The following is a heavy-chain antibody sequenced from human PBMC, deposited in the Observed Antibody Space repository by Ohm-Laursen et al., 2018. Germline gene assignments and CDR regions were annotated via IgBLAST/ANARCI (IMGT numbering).Heavy chain of an antibody. J-gene: IGHJ4*02. Sequence: SLRLSCAASGFTVSSNYMSWFRQAPGKGLESVASINQDGSEKYFVDSVRGRFTIYRDNAKNSLYLQINSLRAEDTAVYYCARDRRGGSIELRAGGQGALVTVSS. CDR2: INQDGSEK. D-gene: IGHD6-6*01. CDR1: GFTVSSNY. CDR3: ARDRRGGSIELRA. V-gene: IGHV3-7*01.